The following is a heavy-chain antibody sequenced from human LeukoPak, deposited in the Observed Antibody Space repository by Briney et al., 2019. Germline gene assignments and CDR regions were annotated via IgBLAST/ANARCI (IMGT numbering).Heavy chain of an antibody. J-gene: IGHJ3*02. CDR3: ARGAPLYDFWSGPLPDAFDI. CDR2: ISSSSSYI. D-gene: IGHD3-3*01. V-gene: IGHV3-21*01. CDR1: GFTFSSYS. Sequence: GGSLRLSCAASGFTFSSYSMNWVRQAPGKGLEWVSSISSSSSYIYYADSVKGRFTTSRDNAKNSLYLQMNSLRAEDTAVYYCARGAPLYDFWSGPLPDAFDIWGQGTMVTVSS.